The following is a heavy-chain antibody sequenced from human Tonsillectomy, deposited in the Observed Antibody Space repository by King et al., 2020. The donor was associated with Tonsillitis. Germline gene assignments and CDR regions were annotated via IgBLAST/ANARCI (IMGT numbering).Heavy chain of an antibody. D-gene: IGHD6-13*01. CDR1: GGSFSGYY. CDR2: INHSRST. J-gene: IGHJ2*01. V-gene: IGHV4-34*01. Sequence: VQLQQWGAGLLKPSETLSLTCALYGGSFSGYYWSWIRQPPGKGLEWIGEINHSRSTNYNPSLKSRVTISVDTSKNQFSLKLSSVSVADTAVYYCARVGSSSLDWYFDLWGRGKLVTVSS. CDR3: ARVGSSSLDWYFDL.